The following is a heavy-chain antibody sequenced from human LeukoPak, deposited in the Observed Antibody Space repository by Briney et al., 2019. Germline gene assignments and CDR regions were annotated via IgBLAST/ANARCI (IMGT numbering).Heavy chain of an antibody. Sequence: SETLSLTCTFSGGSISSSSYYWGWIRQPPGKGLEWIGSIYYSGSTYYNPSLKSRVTISIDTSKNQFSLKLSSVTAADTAVYYCAMVMWLVDPWGQGTLVTVSS. CDR1: GGSISSSSYY. D-gene: IGHD3-22*01. CDR2: IYYSGST. J-gene: IGHJ5*02. V-gene: IGHV4-39*01. CDR3: AMVMWLVDP.